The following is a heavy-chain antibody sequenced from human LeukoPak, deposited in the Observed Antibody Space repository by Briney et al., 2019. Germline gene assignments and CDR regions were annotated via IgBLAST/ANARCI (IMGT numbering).Heavy chain of an antibody. CDR3: ARRVRYGSGSYFVSWFDP. V-gene: IGHV4-34*01. CDR2: INHSGST. J-gene: IGHJ5*02. D-gene: IGHD3-10*01. CDR1: GGSFSGYY. Sequence: SETLSLTCAVYGGSFSGYYWSWIRQPPGKGLEWIGEINHSGSTNYNPSLKSRVTISVDTSKNQFSLKLSPVTAADTAVYYCARRVRYGSGSYFVSWFDPWGQGTLVTVSS.